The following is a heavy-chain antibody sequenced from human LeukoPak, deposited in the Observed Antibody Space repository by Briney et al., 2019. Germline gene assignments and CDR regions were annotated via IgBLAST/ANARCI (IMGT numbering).Heavy chain of an antibody. CDR1: GYTFTGYY. D-gene: IGHD6-13*01. Sequence: ASVKVSCKASGYTFTGYYIHWVRQAPGQGLEWMGWINPNSGGTNYAQKFQGKVTMTRDTSISTAYMELSRLRSDDTAVFYCARADSSSWYNDARYDYWGQGTLVTVSS. J-gene: IGHJ4*02. V-gene: IGHV1-2*02. CDR2: INPNSGGT. CDR3: ARADSSSWYNDARYDY.